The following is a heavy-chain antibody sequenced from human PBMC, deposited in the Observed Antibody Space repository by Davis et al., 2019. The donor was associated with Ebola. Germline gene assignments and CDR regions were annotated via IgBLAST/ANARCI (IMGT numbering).Heavy chain of an antibody. CDR3: AKVLAEGGYFDY. J-gene: IGHJ4*02. CDR1: GFTFSSYG. CDR2: ISYDGSNK. D-gene: IGHD3-16*01. V-gene: IGHV3-30*18. Sequence: PGGSLRLSCAASGFTFSSYGMHWVRQAPGKGLEWVAVISYDGSNKYYADSVKGRFTISRDNSKNTLYLQMNSLRAEDTAVYYCAKVLAEGGYFDYWGQGTLVTVSS.